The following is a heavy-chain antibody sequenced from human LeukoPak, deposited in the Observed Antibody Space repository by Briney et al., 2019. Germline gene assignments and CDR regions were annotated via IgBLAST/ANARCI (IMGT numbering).Heavy chain of an antibody. D-gene: IGHD2-2*01. Sequence: GGSLRLSCAASGFTFSDYWMHWVRQAPGKGLVWVSRINGDGSSTNYADSVKGRFTISRDNAKNTAYLQMNSLRAEDTAVYYCAKDGGYCSGTSCYWDYWGQGTLVTVSS. CDR2: INGDGSST. V-gene: IGHV3-74*01. CDR3: AKDGGYCSGTSCYWDY. J-gene: IGHJ4*02. CDR1: GFTFSDYW.